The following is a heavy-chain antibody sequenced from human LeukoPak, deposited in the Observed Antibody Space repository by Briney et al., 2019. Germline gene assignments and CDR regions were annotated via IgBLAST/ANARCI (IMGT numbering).Heavy chain of an antibody. D-gene: IGHD3-3*01. CDR1: VGSINDSFEHY. V-gene: IGHV4-4*02. Sequence: SETLSLTCVVSVGSINDSFEHYWCWVRQPPGKGFEWIAEVHHTGRTIYSPSFARRVTISPDTSTNQVSLKLTSVTAADTAVYYCARGSDYSWGGWGQGTLVTVSS. J-gene: IGHJ4*01. CDR2: VHHTGRT. CDR3: ARGSDYSWGG.